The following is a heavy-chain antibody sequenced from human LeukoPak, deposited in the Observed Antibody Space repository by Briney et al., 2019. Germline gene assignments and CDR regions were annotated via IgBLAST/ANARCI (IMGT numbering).Heavy chain of an antibody. CDR2: IIPILGIA. CDR1: GGTFSSYA. CDR3: ARDLRTYYDFWSDYYPYGMDV. J-gene: IGHJ6*02. V-gene: IGHV1-69*04. D-gene: IGHD3-3*01. Sequence: GASVKVSCKASGGTFSSYAISWVRQAPGQGLEWMGRIIPILGIANYAQKFQGRVTITADKSTSTAYMELSSLRSGDTAVYYCARDLRTYYDFWSDYYPYGMDVWGQGTTVTVSS.